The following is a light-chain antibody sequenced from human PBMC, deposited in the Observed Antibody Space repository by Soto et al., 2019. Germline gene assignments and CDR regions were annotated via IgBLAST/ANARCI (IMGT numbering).Light chain of an antibody. CDR3: QQYNNWPPEYT. V-gene: IGKV3-15*01. J-gene: IGKJ2*01. Sequence: EIVMTQSPATLSVSPGESATLSCRASQSVSSNLAWYQQKSGQAPRLLIYGASTRDTGIPARFNGSGSGTEFTLTISSLQSEDFAVYFCQQYNNWPPEYTFGQGTKLEIK. CDR2: GAS. CDR1: QSVSSN.